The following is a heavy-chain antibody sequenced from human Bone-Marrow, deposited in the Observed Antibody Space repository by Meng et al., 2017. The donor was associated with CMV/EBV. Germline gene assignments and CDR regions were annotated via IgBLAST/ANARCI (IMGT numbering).Heavy chain of an antibody. J-gene: IGHJ4*02. CDR2: ISRSGNTK. CDR3: ARVGRGVVLIGSYFDY. Sequence: LSLTCSVSGFTFSDYEMNWVRQAPGKGLEWVSYISRSGNTKFYADSVKGRFTISRDDAKNSLYLQMNSLRGEDTAVYYCARVGRGVVLIGSYFDYWGQGTLVTVSS. V-gene: IGHV3-48*03. CDR1: GFTFSDYE. D-gene: IGHD3-3*01.